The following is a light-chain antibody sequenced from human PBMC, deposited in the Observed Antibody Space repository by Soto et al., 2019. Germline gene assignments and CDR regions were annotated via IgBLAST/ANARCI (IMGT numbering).Light chain of an antibody. CDR1: QSVSRSY. CDR3: QQYASSPLLT. J-gene: IGKJ4*01. Sequence: EIVLTQSPGTLSLSPGERATLSCRASQSVSRSYLAWYQQKPGQAPRILIYGASSRATGIPDRFSGSGSGTDFTLTISRLEPQDFAVYYCQQYASSPLLTFGGGTKVEIK. CDR2: GAS. V-gene: IGKV3-20*01.